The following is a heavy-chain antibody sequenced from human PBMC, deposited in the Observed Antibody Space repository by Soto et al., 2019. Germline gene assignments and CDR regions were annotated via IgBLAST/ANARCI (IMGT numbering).Heavy chain of an antibody. CDR2: IKGDASET. J-gene: IGHJ4*02. CDR3: VGGDGWYLDY. Sequence: EVVLVESGGGLVQPGGSPRLSCAASGFTFSSFWMSWVRQAPGKGLEWMAIIKGDASETVYVDSVKGRFTISRDNTKNALYLQMNSLRADDTAVYYCVGGDGWYLDYWGQGALLTVSS. D-gene: IGHD6-19*01. CDR1: GFTFSSFW. V-gene: IGHV3-7*01.